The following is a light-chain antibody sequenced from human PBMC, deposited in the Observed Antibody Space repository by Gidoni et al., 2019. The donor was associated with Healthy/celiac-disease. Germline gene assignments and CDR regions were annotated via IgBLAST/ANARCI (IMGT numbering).Light chain of an antibody. V-gene: IGKV2-30*01. Sequence: AVMTQSPLSLPVTLGQPASISCRSSQSLVYSDGHTDLNWFQQRPGQSPRRLIYKVSNRDSGVPDRFSGSGSGTDFTLKISRVEAEDVGVYYCMQGTHWPYTFGQGTKLEIK. CDR3: MQGTHWPYT. CDR2: KVS. CDR1: QSLVYSDGHTD. J-gene: IGKJ2*01.